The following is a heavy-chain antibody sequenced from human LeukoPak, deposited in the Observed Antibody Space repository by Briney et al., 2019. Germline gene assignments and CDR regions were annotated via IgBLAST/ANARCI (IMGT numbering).Heavy chain of an antibody. V-gene: IGHV1-2*02. CDR3: ARDVTIFGVVHYYFDY. Sequence: ASVKVSCKASGYTFTGYYMHWVRQAPGQGLEWMGWINPNSGGTSYAQKFQGRVTMTRDTSTSTVYMELSSLRSEDTAVYYCARDVTIFGVVHYYFDYWGQGTLVAVSS. D-gene: IGHD3-3*01. CDR2: INPNSGGT. CDR1: GYTFTGYY. J-gene: IGHJ4*02.